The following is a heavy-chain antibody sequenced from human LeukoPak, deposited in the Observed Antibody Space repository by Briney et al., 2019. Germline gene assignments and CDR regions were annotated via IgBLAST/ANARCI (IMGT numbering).Heavy chain of an antibody. CDR1: GGSISSSNW. D-gene: IGHD5-24*01. Sequence: PSETLSLTCAVSGGSISSSNWWSWVRQPPGKGLEWIGEIYHSGSTNYNPSLKSRVTISVDKSKNQFSLKLSSVTAADTAVYYCARPARDGYTYAFDIWGQGTMVTVSS. CDR3: ARPARDGYTYAFDI. V-gene: IGHV4-4*02. J-gene: IGHJ3*02. CDR2: IYHSGST.